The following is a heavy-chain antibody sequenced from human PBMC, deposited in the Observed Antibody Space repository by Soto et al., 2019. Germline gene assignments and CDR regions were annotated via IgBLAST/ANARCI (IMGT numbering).Heavy chain of an antibody. CDR3: ARLNKYTTYYDFWSGYQYYFDY. CDR1: GFSLTNARMG. CDR2: IFSSDEK. D-gene: IGHD3-3*01. V-gene: IGHV2-26*01. J-gene: IGHJ4*02. Sequence: SGPTLVNPTETLTLTCTVSGFSLTNARMGVSWIRQPPGKALEWLAHIFSSDEKSYSTSLKSRLTVSKDTSKSQVVLIMTNMDPVDTATYYCARLNKYTTYYDFWSGYQYYFDYWGQGTLVTVSS.